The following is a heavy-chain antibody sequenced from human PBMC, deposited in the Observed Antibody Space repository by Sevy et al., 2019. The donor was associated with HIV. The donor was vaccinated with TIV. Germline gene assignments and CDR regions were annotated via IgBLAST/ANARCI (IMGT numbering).Heavy chain of an antibody. CDR3: ARTLRIGARRGGGFDY. CDR2: IYPGDSDT. D-gene: IGHD6-6*01. J-gene: IGHJ4*02. CDR1: GYSFTSYW. V-gene: IGHV5-51*01. Sequence: GEALKISCKGSGYSFTSYWIGWVRQMPGKGLEWMGIIYPGDSDTRYSPSFQGQVTISADKSISTAYLQWSSLKASDTAMYYCARTLRIGARRGGGFDYWGQGTLVTVSS.